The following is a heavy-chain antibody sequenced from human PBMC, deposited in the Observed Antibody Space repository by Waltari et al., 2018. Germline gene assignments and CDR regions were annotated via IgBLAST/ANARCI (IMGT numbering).Heavy chain of an antibody. Sequence: QLQLQESGPGLVKPSETLSLTCTVSGGSISSSSYYWGWIRQPPGKGLEWIGSIYYSGSTYYNPSLKSRVTISVDTSKNQFSLKLSSVTAADTAVYYCARGGTTYYDFWSGYYDYWGQGTLVTVSS. D-gene: IGHD3-3*01. CDR3: ARGGTTYYDFWSGYYDY. CDR1: GGSISSSSYY. CDR2: IYYSGST. V-gene: IGHV4-39*01. J-gene: IGHJ4*02.